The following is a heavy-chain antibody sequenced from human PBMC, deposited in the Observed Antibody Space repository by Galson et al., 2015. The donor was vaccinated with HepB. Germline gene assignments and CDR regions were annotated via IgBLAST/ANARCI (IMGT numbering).Heavy chain of an antibody. D-gene: IGHD3-22*01. CDR3: ARVVPYDSSGYYHDAFDI. J-gene: IGHJ3*02. Sequence: SLRLSCAASGFTFSSYSMNWVRQAPGKGLEWVSYISSSSSTIYYADSVKGRFTISRDNAKNSLYLQMNSLRDEDTAVYYCARVVPYDSSGYYHDAFDIWGQGTMVTVSS. CDR2: ISSSSSTI. CDR1: GFTFSSYS. V-gene: IGHV3-48*02.